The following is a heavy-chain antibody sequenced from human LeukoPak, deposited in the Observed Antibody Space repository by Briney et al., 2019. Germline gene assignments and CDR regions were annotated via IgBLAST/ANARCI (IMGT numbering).Heavy chain of an antibody. CDR1: GFTFSNYD. V-gene: IGHV3-23*01. CDR3: VRMVSGDY. Sequence: GGSLRLSCAPSGFTFSNYDFNWVRQTPGKGLEWLSTISASGGHTYYADSVRGRFTISRDNSENTLSLQMNSLRAEDTAVYYCVRMVSGDYWGQGTLVTVSS. CDR2: ISASGGHT. J-gene: IGHJ4*02. D-gene: IGHD2-8*01.